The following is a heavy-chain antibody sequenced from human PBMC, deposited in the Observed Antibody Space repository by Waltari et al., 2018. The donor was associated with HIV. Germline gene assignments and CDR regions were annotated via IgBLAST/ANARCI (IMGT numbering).Heavy chain of an antibody. J-gene: IGHJ4*02. V-gene: IGHV3-7*01. CDR2: IKQDGSEK. CDR3: ARDLYSSGWGYFDY. D-gene: IGHD6-19*01. Sequence: EVQLVESGGGLVQPGGSLRLSCAASGFRFSSYWMSWVGQAPGKGLEWVANIKQDGSEKYYVDSVKGRFTISRDNAKNSLYLQMNSLRAEDTAVYYCARDLYSSGWGYFDYWGQGTLVTVSS. CDR1: GFRFSSYW.